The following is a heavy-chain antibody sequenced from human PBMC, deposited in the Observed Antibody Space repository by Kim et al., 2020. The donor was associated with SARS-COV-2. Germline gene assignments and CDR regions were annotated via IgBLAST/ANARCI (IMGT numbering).Heavy chain of an antibody. CDR1: GFTFSSYS. V-gene: IGHV3-21*01. CDR3: ARDNKQLEDYYYGMDV. J-gene: IGHJ6*02. D-gene: IGHD6-6*01. CDR2: ISSSSSYI. Sequence: VGSLRLSCAASGFTFSSYSMNWVRQAPGKGLEWVSSISSSSSYIYYADSVKGRFTISRDNAKNSLYLQMNSLRAEDTAVYYCARDNKQLEDYYYGMDVWGQGTTVTVSS.